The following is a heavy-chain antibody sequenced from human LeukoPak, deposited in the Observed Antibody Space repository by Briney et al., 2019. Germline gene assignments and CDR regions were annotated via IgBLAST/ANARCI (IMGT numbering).Heavy chain of an antibody. V-gene: IGHV4-39*07. Sequence: SETLSLTCTVSGGSISSSSYYWGWLRQPPGTGLEWVGSIYYSGSTYYNPSLKSRVTISVDTSKNQFSLKLSSVTAADTAVYYCARGFLTAKEAFDIWGQGTMVTVSS. CDR1: GGSISSSSYY. D-gene: IGHD1-14*01. CDR2: IYYSGST. J-gene: IGHJ3*02. CDR3: ARGFLTAKEAFDI.